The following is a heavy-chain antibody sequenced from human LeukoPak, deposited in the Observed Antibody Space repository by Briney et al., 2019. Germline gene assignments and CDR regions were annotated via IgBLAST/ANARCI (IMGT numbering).Heavy chain of an antibody. Sequence: GESLKISCKGSGYSFTSYWIGWVRQMPGKGLEWMGIIYPGDSDTRYSPSFQGQVTISADKSISTAYLQRSSLKASDTAMYYCASLPYCGGDCYDYYYYGMDVWGQGTTVTVSS. CDR3: ASLPYCGGDCYDYYYYGMDV. D-gene: IGHD2-21*02. CDR2: IYPGDSDT. V-gene: IGHV5-51*01. CDR1: GYSFTSYW. J-gene: IGHJ6*02.